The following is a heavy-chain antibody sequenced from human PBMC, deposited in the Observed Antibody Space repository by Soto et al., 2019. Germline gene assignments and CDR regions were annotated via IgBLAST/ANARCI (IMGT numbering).Heavy chain of an antibody. Sequence: QVPLVESGGGVVQPGRSLRLSCAASGFTFSSYGMHWVRQAPGKGLEWVAVISYDGSNKYYADSVKGRFTISRDNSKNTLYLQMNSLRAEDTAVYYCAKVPTGRWFGVDYWGQGTLVTVSS. V-gene: IGHV3-30*18. D-gene: IGHD3-10*01. CDR1: GFTFSSYG. J-gene: IGHJ4*02. CDR2: ISYDGSNK. CDR3: AKVPTGRWFGVDY.